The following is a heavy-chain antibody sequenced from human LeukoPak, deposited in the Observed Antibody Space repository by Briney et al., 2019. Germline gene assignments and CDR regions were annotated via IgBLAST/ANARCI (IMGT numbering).Heavy chain of an antibody. Sequence: PSETLSLTCTVSGGSVSSGSYYWSWIRQPPGKGLEWIGYIYYSGSTNYNPSLKSRVTISVDTSKNQFSLKLSSVTAADTAVYYCARRYLSTYYYDSIGYNDAFDIWGQGTMVTVSS. D-gene: IGHD3-22*01. CDR3: ARRYLSTYYYDSIGYNDAFDI. J-gene: IGHJ3*02. CDR2: IYYSGST. CDR1: GGSVSSGSYY. V-gene: IGHV4-61*01.